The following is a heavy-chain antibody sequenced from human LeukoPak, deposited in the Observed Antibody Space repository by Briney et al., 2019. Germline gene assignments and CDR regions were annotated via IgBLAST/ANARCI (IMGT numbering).Heavy chain of an antibody. CDR1: GGSFSGYY. J-gene: IGHJ4*02. V-gene: IGHV4-34*01. CDR2: INHSRST. D-gene: IGHD2-2*01. Sequence: SETLSLTCAVYGGSFSGYYWSWIRQPPGKGLEWIGEINHSRSTNYNPSLKSRVTISVDTSKNQFSLKLSSVTAADTAVYYCASRSPVLPFDYWGQGTLVTVSS. CDR3: ASRSPVLPFDY.